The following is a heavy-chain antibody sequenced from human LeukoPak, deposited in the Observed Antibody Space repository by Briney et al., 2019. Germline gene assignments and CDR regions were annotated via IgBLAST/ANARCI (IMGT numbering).Heavy chain of an antibody. J-gene: IGHJ4*02. D-gene: IGHD6-6*01. CDR2: INPNSGGT. V-gene: IGHV1-2*02. Sequence: ASVTVSCKASGYTFTGYYMHWVRQAPGQGLAWMGWINPNSGGTNYAQKFQGRVTMTRDTSISTAYMELSRLRSDDTAVYYCARAPSSSSVSLRYWGQGTLVTVSS. CDR1: GYTFTGYY. CDR3: ARAPSSSSVSLRY.